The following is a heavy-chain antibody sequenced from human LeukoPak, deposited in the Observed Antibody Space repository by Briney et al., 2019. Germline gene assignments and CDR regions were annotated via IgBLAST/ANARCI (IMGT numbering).Heavy chain of an antibody. V-gene: IGHV4-34*01. CDR1: GGSFSGYY. Sequence: SETLSLTCAVYGGSFSGYYWSWIRQPPGKGLEWIGEINHSGSTNYNPSLKSRVTISVDTSKNQFSLKLSSVTAADTAVYYCASFGRGSGSTDYWGQGTLVTVSS. J-gene: IGHJ4*02. CDR3: ASFGRGSGSTDY. CDR2: INHSGST. D-gene: IGHD1-26*01.